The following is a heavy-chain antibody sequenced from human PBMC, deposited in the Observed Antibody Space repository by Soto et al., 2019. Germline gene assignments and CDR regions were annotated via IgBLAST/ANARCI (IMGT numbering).Heavy chain of an antibody. V-gene: IGHV3-30*18. Sequence: VWSRILSCAAPGFTFRSYGLHWVRQAPGKGLEWVAVILYDGSKKYYADSVKGRFTISRDNSKNTLYLQMDSLRAEDTAVYYCAKDRGSLRWSDEHFYFDYCGKGILVTVSS. CDR3: AKDRGSLRWSDEHFYFDY. CDR2: ILYDGSKK. D-gene: IGHD4-17*01. CDR1: GFTFRSYG. J-gene: IGHJ4*02.